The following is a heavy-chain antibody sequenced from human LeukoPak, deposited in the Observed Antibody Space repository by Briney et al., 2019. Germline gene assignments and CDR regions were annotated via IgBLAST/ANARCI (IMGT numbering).Heavy chain of an antibody. Sequence: PGGSLRLSCAASGFTFDDYGMSWVRQAPGKGLEWVAVIWYDENNKYYADSVKGRFTISRDNSKNTLYLQMNSLRAADTAVYYCARDVADAFDIWGQGTMVTVSS. J-gene: IGHJ3*02. CDR1: GFTFDDYG. D-gene: IGHD2-15*01. CDR3: ARDVADAFDI. CDR2: IWYDENNK. V-gene: IGHV3-33*08.